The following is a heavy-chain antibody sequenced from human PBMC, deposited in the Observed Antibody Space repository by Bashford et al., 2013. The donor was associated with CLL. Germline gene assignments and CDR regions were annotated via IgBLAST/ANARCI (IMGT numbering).Heavy chain of an antibody. Sequence: SETLSLTCAVSGGSISSGGYSWSWIRQPPGKALEWIGYINYSGSTYYSPSLESRVTISLDRSKNQFSLKLSSVTAADTAVYYCASDRNGMDVWGQGTTVTVSS. CDR2: INYSGST. CDR3: ASDRNGMDV. CDR1: GGSISSGGYS. J-gene: IGHJ6*02. V-gene: IGHV4-30-2*01.